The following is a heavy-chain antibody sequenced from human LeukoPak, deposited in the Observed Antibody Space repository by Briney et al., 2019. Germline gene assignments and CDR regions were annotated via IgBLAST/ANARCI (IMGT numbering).Heavy chain of an antibody. J-gene: IGHJ5*02. Sequence: PSQTLSLTCAVSGDSISSGGYSWSWIRQPPGKGLEWIGYIYHSGSTYYNPSLKSRVTISVDRSKNQFYLKLSSVTAADTAVYYCARAPMVRGVIIGWFDPWGQGTLVTVSS. CDR1: GDSISSGGYS. CDR2: IYHSGST. D-gene: IGHD3-10*01. CDR3: ARAPMVRGVIIGWFDP. V-gene: IGHV4-30-2*01.